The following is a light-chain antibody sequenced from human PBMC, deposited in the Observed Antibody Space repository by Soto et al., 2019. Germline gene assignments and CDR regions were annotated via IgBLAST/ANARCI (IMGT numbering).Light chain of an antibody. V-gene: IGKV1-27*01. CDR1: QAISNY. J-gene: IGKJ2*01. CDR2: AAS. CDR3: QRYDSAPYT. Sequence: DIQMTQSPSSLSTSVGDRVTITCRASQAISNYLAWYQRKPGNVPKLLIYAASTLQSGVPSRFSGSGSGTDFTLTINNLQHEDVATYYCQRYDSAPYTFGQGTKLEIK.